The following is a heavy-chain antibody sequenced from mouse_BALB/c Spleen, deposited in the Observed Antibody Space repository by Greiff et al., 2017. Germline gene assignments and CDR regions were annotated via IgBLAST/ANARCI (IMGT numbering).Heavy chain of an antibody. D-gene: IGHD2-3*01. CDR1: GYTFTSYV. CDR3: ASSDGSYAMDD. CDR2: INPYNDGT. Sequence: EVQLQQSGPELVKPGASVKMSCKASGYTFTSYVMHWVKQKPGQGLEWIGYINPYNDGTKYNEKFKGKATLTSDKSSSTAYMELSSLTSEDSAVYYCASSDGSYAMDDWGQGTSVTVSS. V-gene: IGHV1-14*01. J-gene: IGHJ4*01.